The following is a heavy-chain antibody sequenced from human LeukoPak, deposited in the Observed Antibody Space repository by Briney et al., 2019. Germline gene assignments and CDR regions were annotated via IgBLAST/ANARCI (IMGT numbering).Heavy chain of an antibody. D-gene: IGHD6-13*01. CDR1: GDSVSSNSAA. CDR3: ARDQQLTPYNGFDP. Sequence: QTLSLTCALSGDSVSSNSAAWNWIRQSPSRGLEWLGRTYYRSKWYNDYAVSVKSRITINPDTSKNQFSLQLNSVTPEDTAVYYCARDQQLTPYNGFDPWGQGTLVTVSS. V-gene: IGHV6-1*01. CDR2: TYYRSKWYN. J-gene: IGHJ5*02.